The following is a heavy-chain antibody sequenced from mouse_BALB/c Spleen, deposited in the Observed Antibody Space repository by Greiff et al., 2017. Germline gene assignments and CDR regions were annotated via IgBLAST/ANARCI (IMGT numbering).Heavy chain of an antibody. D-gene: IGHD2-10*01. J-gene: IGHJ4*01. Sequence: EVKLQESGPDLVKPSQSLSLTCTVTGYSITSGYSWHWIRQLPGNKLEWMGYIHYSGSTNYNPSLKSRISITRDTSKNQFFLQLNSVTTEDTATYYCARDLLLRVMDYWGQGTSVTVSS. CDR3: ARDLLLRVMDY. CDR2: IHYSGST. CDR1: GYSITSGYS. V-gene: IGHV3-1*02.